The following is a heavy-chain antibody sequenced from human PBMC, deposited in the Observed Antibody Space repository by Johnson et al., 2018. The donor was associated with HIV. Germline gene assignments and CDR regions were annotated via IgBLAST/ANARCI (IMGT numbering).Heavy chain of an antibody. J-gene: IGHJ3*02. V-gene: IGHV3-30-3*01. D-gene: IGHD6-13*01. CDR2: ISNDGSDK. CDR3: ALSTSWSIAFDI. Sequence: QEQLVESGGGLVQPGGSLRLSCAASGFTFSRYAMHWVRQAPGKGLEWVAVISNDGSDKYYADSVKGRFTISRDNSKNTLYLQMNSLRADDTAMYYCALSTSWSIAFDIWGQGTMVTVSS. CDR1: GFTFSRYA.